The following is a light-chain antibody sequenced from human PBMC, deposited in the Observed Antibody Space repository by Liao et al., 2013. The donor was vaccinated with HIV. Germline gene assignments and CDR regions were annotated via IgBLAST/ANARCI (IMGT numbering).Light chain of an antibody. V-gene: IGLV3-1*01. J-gene: IGLJ1*01. CDR2: EDS. Sequence: SFDLTQPPSMAVSAGQTATITCSGQGLGDKFTCWFQQRPGQSPIMIIYEDSKRPSGIPERFSGSNSGNRATLTISETQAIDEAEYYCQVWHINSYVFGPGTEVTVL. CDR1: GLGDKF. CDR3: QVWHINSYV.